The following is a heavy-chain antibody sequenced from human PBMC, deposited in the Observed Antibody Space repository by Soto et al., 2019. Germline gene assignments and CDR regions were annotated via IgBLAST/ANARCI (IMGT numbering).Heavy chain of an antibody. V-gene: IGHV3-23*01. CDR2: ISGSGGST. Sequence: GESLKISCAASGFTFSSYAMSWVRQAPGKGLEWVSAISGSGGSTYYADSVKGRFTISRDNSKNTLYLQMNSLRAEDTAVYYCAKLFSAHSGTHDYWGQGTLVTVSS. CDR1: GFTFSSYA. J-gene: IGHJ4*02. CDR3: AKLFSAHSGTHDY. D-gene: IGHD1-1*01.